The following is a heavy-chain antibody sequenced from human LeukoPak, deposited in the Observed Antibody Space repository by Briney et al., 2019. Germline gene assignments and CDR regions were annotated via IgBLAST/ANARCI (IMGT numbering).Heavy chain of an antibody. D-gene: IGHD3-10*01. CDR1: GYTFTGYY. V-gene: IGHV1-2*02. CDR3: ARGGYYGSGSYYNWFDP. J-gene: IGHJ5*02. Sequence: ASVKVSCKASGYTFTGYYMHWVRQALGQGLEWMGWINPNSGGTNYAQKFQGRVTMTRDTSISTAYMELSRLRSDDTAVYYCARGGYYGSGSYYNWFDPWGQGTLVTVSS. CDR2: INPNSGGT.